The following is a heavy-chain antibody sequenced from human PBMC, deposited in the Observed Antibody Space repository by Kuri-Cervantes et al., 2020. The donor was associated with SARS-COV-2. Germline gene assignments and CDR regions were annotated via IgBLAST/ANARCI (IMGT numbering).Heavy chain of an antibody. Sequence: LSLTCAASGFTFRSYAMTWVRQAPGTGLEWVSVISGSGETIHYADSVQGRFTISRDNSKKMLYLQMKSLRAEDTATYYCALEIMSFFGMDVWGQGTTVTVSS. J-gene: IGHJ6*02. CDR1: GFTFRSYA. V-gene: IGHV3-23*01. CDR2: ISGSGETI. CDR3: ALEIMSFFGMDV. D-gene: IGHD2-8*01.